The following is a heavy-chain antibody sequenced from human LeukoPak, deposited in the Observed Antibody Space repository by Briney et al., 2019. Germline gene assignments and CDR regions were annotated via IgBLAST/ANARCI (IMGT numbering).Heavy chain of an antibody. J-gene: IGHJ6*03. CDR1: GVSISSSSYY. Sequence: PSETLSVTCTVSGVSISSSSYYWGWIRQPPGKGLEWLGTIYYRGTTYYNPSLKSRVTISVDTSKNQFSPRLRSVTAADTAVYYCARDFSSSSSVYYYYYMDVWGKGTTVTVSS. D-gene: IGHD6-6*01. CDR3: ARDFSSSSSVYYYYYMDV. CDR2: IYYRGTT. V-gene: IGHV4-39*07.